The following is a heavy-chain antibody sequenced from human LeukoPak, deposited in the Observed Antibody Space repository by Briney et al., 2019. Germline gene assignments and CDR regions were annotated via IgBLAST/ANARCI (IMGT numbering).Heavy chain of an antibody. CDR3: AELGITMIGGV. Sequence: GGSLRLSCAASGFTFSSYEMNWVRQAPGKGLEWVSYISSSGSTIYCADSVKGRFTISRDNAKNSLYLQMNSLRAEDTAVYYCAELGITMIGGVWGKGTTVTISS. CDR1: GFTFSSYE. J-gene: IGHJ6*04. CDR2: ISSSGSTI. V-gene: IGHV3-48*03. D-gene: IGHD3-10*02.